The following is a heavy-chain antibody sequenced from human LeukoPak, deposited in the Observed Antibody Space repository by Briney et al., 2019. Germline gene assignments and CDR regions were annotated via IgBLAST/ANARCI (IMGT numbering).Heavy chain of an antibody. Sequence: PGGSLRLSCAASGFTFSSYAMSWVRQAPGKRLEWVSTISGSGGSTFYADSVKGRFTISRDNSKNTLYLQMNSLRAEDTAVYYCAKDRSLVVPAANDYWGQGTLVTVSS. CDR3: AKDRSLVVPAANDY. J-gene: IGHJ4*02. CDR2: ISGSGGST. CDR1: GFTFSSYA. D-gene: IGHD2-2*01. V-gene: IGHV3-23*01.